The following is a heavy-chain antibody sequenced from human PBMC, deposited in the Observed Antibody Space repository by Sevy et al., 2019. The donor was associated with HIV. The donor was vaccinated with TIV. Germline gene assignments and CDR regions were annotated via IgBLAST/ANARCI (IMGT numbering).Heavy chain of an antibody. CDR2: IYPGDSDT. J-gene: IGHJ6*02. Sequence: GESLKISCKGSGYSFTSYWIGWVRQMPGKGLEWMGIIYPGDSDTRDSPSFQGQVTSSADKSISTAYLQWSSLKASDTAMYYCARHKGGAAPYYYYGMDVWGQGTTVTVSS. CDR1: GYSFTSYW. CDR3: ARHKGGAAPYYYYGMDV. V-gene: IGHV5-51*01. D-gene: IGHD3-16*01.